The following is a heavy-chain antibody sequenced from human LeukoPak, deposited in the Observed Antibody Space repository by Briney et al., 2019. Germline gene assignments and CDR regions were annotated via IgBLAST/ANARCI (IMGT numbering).Heavy chain of an antibody. V-gene: IGHV4-59*08. CDR1: GGSISSYY. CDR2: IYYSGST. D-gene: IGHD6-13*01. Sequence: PSETLSLTCTVSGGSISSYYWSWIRQPPGKGLEWIGYIYYSGSTNYNPSLKSRVTISVDTSKNQFSLKLSSVTAADTAVYYCARLSVGAAAGESEYWGQGTLVTVSS. J-gene: IGHJ4*02. CDR3: ARLSVGAAAGESEY.